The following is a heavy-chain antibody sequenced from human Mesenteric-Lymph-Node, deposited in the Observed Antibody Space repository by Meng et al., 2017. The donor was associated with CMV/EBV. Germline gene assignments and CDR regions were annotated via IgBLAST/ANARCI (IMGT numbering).Heavy chain of an antibody. CDR1: EFTFSNYA. CDR2: IYSGVGT. J-gene: IGHJ4*02. Sequence: GESLKISCAASEFTFSNYAMSWVRQAPGKGLEWVSVIYSGVGTYYADSVKGRFTISRDNAKNSLYLQMNSLRAEDTALYYCARGVGGPGFDYWGQGTLVTVS. CDR3: ARGVGGPGFDY. D-gene: IGHD1-26*01. V-gene: IGHV3-23*03.